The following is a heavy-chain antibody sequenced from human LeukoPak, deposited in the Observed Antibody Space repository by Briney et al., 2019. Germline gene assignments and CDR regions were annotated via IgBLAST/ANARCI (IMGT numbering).Heavy chain of an antibody. J-gene: IGHJ6*02. V-gene: IGHV4-34*01. CDR3: ASSRSYYESSGWSYGMDV. Sequence: KXSETLSLTCGVYGGSFNGYYWSWIRQSPGMGLDWIAEINHSGTTNYNPSFKSRVTISLDTSKNQFSLKLTSVTAADTAVYYCASSRSYYESSGWSYGMDVWGQGTTVTVSS. CDR2: INHSGTT. CDR1: GGSFNGYY. D-gene: IGHD3-22*01.